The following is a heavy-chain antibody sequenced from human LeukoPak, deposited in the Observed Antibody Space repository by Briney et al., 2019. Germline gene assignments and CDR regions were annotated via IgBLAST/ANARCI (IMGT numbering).Heavy chain of an antibody. CDR2: IRYDGSNK. V-gene: IGHV3-30*02. CDR3: AKDRGDYTDWLDP. J-gene: IGHJ5*02. D-gene: IGHD4-17*01. CDR1: GFTFSSYG. Sequence: PGGSLRLSCAASGFTFSSYGMHWVRQAPGKGLEWVAFIRYDGSNKYYADSVKGRFTISRDNSKNTLYLLMNSPGPEDTAVYYCAKDRGDYTDWLDPWGQGTLVTVSS.